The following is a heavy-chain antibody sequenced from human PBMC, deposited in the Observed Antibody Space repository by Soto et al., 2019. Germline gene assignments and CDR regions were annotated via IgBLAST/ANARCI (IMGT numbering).Heavy chain of an antibody. V-gene: IGHV3-33*01. J-gene: IGHJ6*02. CDR3: ASDTTVTTHRYYYYYYGMDV. CDR1: GFTFSSYG. CDR2: IWYDGSNK. D-gene: IGHD4-17*01. Sequence: GGSLRLSCAASGFTFSSYGMHWVRQAPGKGLEWVAVIWYDGSNKYYADSVKGRFTISRDNSKNTLYLQMNSLRAEDTAVYYCASDTTVTTHRYYYYYYGMDVWGQGTTVTVSS.